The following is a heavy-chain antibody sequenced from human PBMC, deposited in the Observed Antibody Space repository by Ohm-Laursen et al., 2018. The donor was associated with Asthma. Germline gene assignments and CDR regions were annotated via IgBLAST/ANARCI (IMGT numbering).Heavy chain of an antibody. D-gene: IGHD5-24*01. Sequence: SLRLSCAASGFTFSDYFMHWARQRPGGGLVWISHLFPDGRRTNYADSVKGRFTISRDDAQNTVYLQMNSLRVDDTAVYYCARGNVEGLLWGQGTLVTVSS. J-gene: IGHJ4*02. CDR3: ARGNVEGLL. V-gene: IGHV3-74*01. CDR2: LFPDGRRT. CDR1: GFTFSDYF.